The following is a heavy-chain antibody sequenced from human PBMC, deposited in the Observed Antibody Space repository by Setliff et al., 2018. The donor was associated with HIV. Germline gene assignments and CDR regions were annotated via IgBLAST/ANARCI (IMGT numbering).Heavy chain of an antibody. CDR2: IYNTGST. CDR3: ARHFGWLPREIDY. D-gene: IGHD5-12*01. J-gene: IGHJ4*02. CDR1: GGSISSGGFY. Sequence: PSETLSLTCTVPGGSISSGGFYWTWIRQHPGKGLEWIGYIYNTGSTYHSPSLESRVTISIDTSKNQFSLKLSSVTAADTAVYYCARHFGWLPREIDYWGQGTLVTVSS. V-gene: IGHV4-31*03.